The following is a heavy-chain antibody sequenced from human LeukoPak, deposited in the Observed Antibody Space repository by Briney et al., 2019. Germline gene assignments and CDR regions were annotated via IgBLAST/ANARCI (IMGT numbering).Heavy chain of an antibody. Sequence: SETLSLTCAVYGGSFSGYYWSWIRQPPGEGLEWIGEINHSGSTNYNPSLKSRVTISVDTSKNQFSLKLSSVTAADTAVYYCARGRPNYYYMDVWGKGTTVTVSS. CDR3: ARGRPNYYYMDV. J-gene: IGHJ6*03. CDR2: INHSGST. V-gene: IGHV4-34*01. CDR1: GGSFSGYY. D-gene: IGHD6-6*01.